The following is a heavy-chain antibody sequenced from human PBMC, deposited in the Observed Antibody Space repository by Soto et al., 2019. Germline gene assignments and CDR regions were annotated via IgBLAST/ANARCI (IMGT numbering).Heavy chain of an antibody. V-gene: IGHV3-7*01. CDR1: GFTFSDSW. D-gene: IGHD4-4*01. J-gene: IGHJ5*02. Sequence: PGGSLRLSCTASGFTFSDSWMTWVRQAPGKGLEWVARIKPDESEKKYGDSVKGRFSISRDNAKNSMYLQMDSLRGEDTAVYYCVRGGSNYASWGQGTLVTVSS. CDR2: IKPDESEK. CDR3: VRGGSNYAS.